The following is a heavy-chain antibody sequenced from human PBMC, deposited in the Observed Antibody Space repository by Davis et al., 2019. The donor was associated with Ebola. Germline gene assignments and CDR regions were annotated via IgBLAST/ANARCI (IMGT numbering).Heavy chain of an antibody. V-gene: IGHV3-7*03. Sequence: GESLKISCAASGFTFNINWMSWVRQAPGKGLEWVASIKKDGNEKYYVDSVMGRFTISRDNAKNSLYLQMNNLRVEDTAIYYCTTYRVSGYWGQGTLVTVSS. CDR1: GFTFNINW. CDR2: IKKDGNEK. J-gene: IGHJ4*02. CDR3: TTYRVSGY. D-gene: IGHD2-21*01.